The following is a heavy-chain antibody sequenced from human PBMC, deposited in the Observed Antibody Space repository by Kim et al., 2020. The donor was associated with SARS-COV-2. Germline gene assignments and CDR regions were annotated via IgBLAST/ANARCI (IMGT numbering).Heavy chain of an antibody. Sequence: YNPSLKSRVTISVDTSKIQFSLKLSSVTAADTAVYYCARDSSGYDSFDYWGQGTLVTVSS. CDR3: ARDSSGYDSFDY. D-gene: IGHD5-12*01. J-gene: IGHJ4*02. V-gene: IGHV4-31*02.